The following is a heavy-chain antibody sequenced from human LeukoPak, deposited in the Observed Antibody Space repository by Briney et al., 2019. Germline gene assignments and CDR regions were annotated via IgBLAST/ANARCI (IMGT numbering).Heavy chain of an antibody. J-gene: IGHJ4*02. CDR2: ISGSGGST. D-gene: IGHD2-2*01. V-gene: IGHV3-23*01. Sequence: GGSLRLSCAASGFTFSTYAMSWVRQAPGKGLEWVSAISGSGGSTYYADSVKGRFTISRDNSKNTLYLQMNSLRAEDTAVYYCAKGYCSGTSCYGDYWGQGTLVTVSS. CDR3: AKGYCSGTSCYGDY. CDR1: GFTFSTYA.